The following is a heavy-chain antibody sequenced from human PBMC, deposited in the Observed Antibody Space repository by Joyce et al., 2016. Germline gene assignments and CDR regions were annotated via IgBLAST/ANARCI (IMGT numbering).Heavy chain of an antibody. CDR1: GGSISNYF. CDR3: ARAGGGTYPFDY. D-gene: IGHD1-26*01. J-gene: IGHJ4*02. Sequence: QVKLQESGPGLVKPSETLSLTCTVSGGSISNYFWSWIRQPPGKGLEWIGYIFYSGSTNYNHSLRSRVTISLDPSKNQFSLQLSSVTTADTVVYYCARAGGGTYPFDYWGQGAPVTVSS. V-gene: IGHV4-59*01. CDR2: IFYSGST.